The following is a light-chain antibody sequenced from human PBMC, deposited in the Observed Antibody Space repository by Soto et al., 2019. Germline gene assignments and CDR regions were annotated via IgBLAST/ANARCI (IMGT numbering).Light chain of an antibody. Sequence: EIVLAQSPSTLSVSPWQRATLSCRASQSVSSNLAWYQQKPGQTPSLLVYGASSRATGIPDRFSGSGSGADFTLIISRLEPEDFAVYYCQQYGSSPWTFGQGTKVDIK. J-gene: IGKJ1*01. V-gene: IGKV3-20*01. CDR1: QSVSSN. CDR2: GAS. CDR3: QQYGSSPWT.